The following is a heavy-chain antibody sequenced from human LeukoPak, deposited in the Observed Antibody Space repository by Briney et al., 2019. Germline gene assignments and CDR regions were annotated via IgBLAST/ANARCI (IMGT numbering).Heavy chain of an antibody. J-gene: IGHJ3*02. CDR2: ISSSGSTI. Sequence: PGGSLRLSCAVSGFTFSIYGMSWIRQAPGKGLEWVSYISSSGSTIYYADSVKGRFTISRDNAKNSLYLQMNRLRSDDTAVYYCARDHKPESAFDIWGQGTMVTVSS. CDR3: ARDHKPESAFDI. CDR1: GFTFSIYG. V-gene: IGHV3-11*01.